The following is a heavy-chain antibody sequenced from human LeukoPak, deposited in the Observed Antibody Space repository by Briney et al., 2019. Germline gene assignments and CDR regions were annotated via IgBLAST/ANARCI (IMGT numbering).Heavy chain of an antibody. CDR2: IGTAGDT. D-gene: IGHD5-18*01. Sequence: PGGSLRLSCAASGFTLSSYDMHWVRQVIGKGLEWVSGIGTAGDTYYGGSVKGRFSSSRENAKNFLYLQMNSLRAGDTAVYYCARADLRGYSLHYWGQGTLVTVSS. CDR1: GFTLSSYD. J-gene: IGHJ4*02. V-gene: IGHV3-13*01. CDR3: ARADLRGYSLHY.